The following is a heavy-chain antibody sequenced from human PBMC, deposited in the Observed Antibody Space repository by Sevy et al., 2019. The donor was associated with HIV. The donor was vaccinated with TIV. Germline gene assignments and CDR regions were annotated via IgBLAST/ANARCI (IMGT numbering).Heavy chain of an antibody. J-gene: IGHJ4*02. D-gene: IGHD3-10*01. CDR1: GGSISSGDYY. CDR3: AGVPRVRGGAFDY. Sequence: SETLSLTCTVSGGSISSGDYYWSWLRPPPGKGLEWIGYIYYSGSTYYNPSLKSRVTISVDTSKNQFSLKMSSVTAADTAVYYWAGVPRVRGGAFDYWGQGTLVTVSS. V-gene: IGHV4-30-4*08. CDR2: IYYSGST.